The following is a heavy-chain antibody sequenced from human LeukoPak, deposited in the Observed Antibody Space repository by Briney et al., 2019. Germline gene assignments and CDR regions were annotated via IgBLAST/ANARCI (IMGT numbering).Heavy chain of an antibody. D-gene: IGHD1-7*01. Sequence: ASVKVSCKASGYTFTSYDINWVRQATGQGLEWMGWMNPNSGNTGYAQKFQGRVTMTRDTSISTAYMELSRLRSDDTAVYYCARETKYNWNYEDWGQGTLVTVSS. V-gene: IGHV1-8*02. CDR2: MNPNSGNT. CDR1: GYTFTSYD. CDR3: ARETKYNWNYED. J-gene: IGHJ4*02.